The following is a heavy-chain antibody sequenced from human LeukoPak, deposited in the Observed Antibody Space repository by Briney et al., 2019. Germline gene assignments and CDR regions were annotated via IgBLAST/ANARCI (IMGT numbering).Heavy chain of an antibody. CDR1: GFTFSNYG. V-gene: IGHV3-30*03. CDR2: ISYDGSDK. Sequence: GGSLRLSCEASGFTFSNYGMHWVRQAPGKGLEWVAVISYDGSDKWYADSVKGRATISRDNSRNTLYLQMNSLRTEDTAVYYCTTDGAVSVIAELTSSLGYWGQGTLVTVSS. CDR3: TTDGAVSVIAELTSSLGY. J-gene: IGHJ4*02. D-gene: IGHD6-13*01.